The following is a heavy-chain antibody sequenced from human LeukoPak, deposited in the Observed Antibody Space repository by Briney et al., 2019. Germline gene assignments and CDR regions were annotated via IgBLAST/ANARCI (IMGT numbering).Heavy chain of an antibody. Sequence: GGSLRLSYAASGFTVSSNYMSWVRQAPGKGLEWVSVIYSGGSTYYADSVKGRFTISRDNSKNTLYLQMNSLRAEDTAVYYCARDHSGSTLDYWGQGTLVTVSS. D-gene: IGHD1-26*01. CDR3: ARDHSGSTLDY. V-gene: IGHV3-66*01. J-gene: IGHJ4*02. CDR2: IYSGGST. CDR1: GFTVSSNY.